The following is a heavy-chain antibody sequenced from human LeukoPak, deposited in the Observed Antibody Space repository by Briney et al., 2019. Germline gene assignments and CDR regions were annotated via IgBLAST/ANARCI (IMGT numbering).Heavy chain of an antibody. CDR3: ARGPGLNWFDP. V-gene: IGHV4-59*01. CDR1: GGSMTSYY. Sequence: SETLSLTCTVSGGSMTSYYWSWIRQPPGKGLEWIGYVYYSGSTNYNPSLKSRVTTSVETSKNQFSLRLNAVTAADTAVYYCARGPGLNWFDPWGQGTLVTVSS. CDR2: VYYSGST. J-gene: IGHJ5*02.